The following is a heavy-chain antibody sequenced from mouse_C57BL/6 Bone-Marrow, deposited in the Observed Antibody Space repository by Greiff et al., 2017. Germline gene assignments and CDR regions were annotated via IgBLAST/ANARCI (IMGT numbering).Heavy chain of an antibody. CDR2: INSDGGST. V-gene: IGHV5-2*01. CDR1: EYEFPSHD. Sequence: EVKLVESGGGLVQPGESLKLSCESNEYEFPSHDMSWVRKTPEKRLELVAAINSDGGSTYYPDTMERRFIISRDNTKKTLYLQMSSLRSEDTALYYCARHRIYYGYDGYAMDYWGQGTSVTVSS. D-gene: IGHD2-2*01. J-gene: IGHJ4*01. CDR3: ARHRIYYGYDGYAMDY.